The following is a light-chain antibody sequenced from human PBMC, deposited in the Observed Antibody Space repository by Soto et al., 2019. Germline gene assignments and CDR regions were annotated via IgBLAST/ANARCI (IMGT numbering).Light chain of an antibody. Sequence: QSVLTQPASVSGSPGQSITISCTGTSSDVGGYNYVSWYQQHPGKAPKLMIYEVSNRPSGGSNRFSGSKSGNTASLTISGLQAEDEADYYCSSYTSSSTLAVFGTGTKLTVL. V-gene: IGLV2-14*01. CDR2: EVS. CDR3: SSYTSSSTLAV. CDR1: SSDVGGYNY. J-gene: IGLJ1*01.